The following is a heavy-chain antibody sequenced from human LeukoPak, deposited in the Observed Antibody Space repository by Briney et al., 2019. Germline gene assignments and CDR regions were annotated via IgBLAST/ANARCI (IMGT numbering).Heavy chain of an antibody. Sequence: ASVKVSCKASGGTFSSYAISWVRQAPGQGPEWMGWINGNSGGTNYAQKFRGRVTMTRDTSITTAYMEVSGLRSDDTAVYFCARGEIDGPDFDQWGQGTLVTVSS. V-gene: IGHV1-2*02. CDR1: GGTFSSYA. D-gene: IGHD5-24*01. J-gene: IGHJ4*02. CDR3: ARGEIDGPDFDQ. CDR2: INGNSGGT.